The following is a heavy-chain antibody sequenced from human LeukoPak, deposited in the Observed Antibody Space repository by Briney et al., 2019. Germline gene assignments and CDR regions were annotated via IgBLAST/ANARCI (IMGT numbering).Heavy chain of an antibody. D-gene: IGHD3-10*01. CDR2: IYYSGST. CDR3: ARVPYGSGSYYPYYMDV. CDR1: GGSISSYY. J-gene: IGHJ6*03. Sequence: SKTLSLTCTVSGGSISSYYWSWIRQPPGKGLEWIGYIYYSGSTNYNPSLKSRVTISVDTSKNQFSLKLSSVTAADTAVYYCARVPYGSGSYYPYYMDVWGKGTTVTVSS. V-gene: IGHV4-59*01.